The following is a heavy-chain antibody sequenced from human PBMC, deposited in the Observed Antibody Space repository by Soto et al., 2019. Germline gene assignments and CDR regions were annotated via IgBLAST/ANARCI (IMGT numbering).Heavy chain of an antibody. CDR3: ARDLYQLPTMKYYYYGMDV. J-gene: IGHJ6*02. V-gene: IGHV3-7*03. CDR2: IKEDGSEK. D-gene: IGHD2-2*01. Sequence: PGGSLRLSCAASGFTFSSYWMSWVRQAQGKGLAWVANIKEDGSEKYYVDSVKGRFTISRDNAKNTLYLQMNSLRAEDTAVYYCARDLYQLPTMKYYYYGMDVWGQGTPVTVSS. CDR1: GFTFSSYW.